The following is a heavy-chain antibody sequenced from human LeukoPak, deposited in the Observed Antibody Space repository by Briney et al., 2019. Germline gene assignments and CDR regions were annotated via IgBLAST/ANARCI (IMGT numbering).Heavy chain of an antibody. CDR3: VRQAGRAGGQ. D-gene: IGHD3-10*01. J-gene: IGHJ4*02. V-gene: IGHV3-21*04. CDR2: ISSSSSYI. CDR1: GLTFSSYS. Sequence: PGGSLRLSCAASGLTFSSYSMNWVRQAPGKGLEWVSSISSSSSYIYYADSVKGRFTISRDNAKSFLYLQMNSLRVEDTAVYHCVRQAGRAGGQWGQGTLIAVSS.